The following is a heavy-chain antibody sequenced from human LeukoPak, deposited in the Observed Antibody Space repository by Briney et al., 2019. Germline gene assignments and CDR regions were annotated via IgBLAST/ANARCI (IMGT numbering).Heavy chain of an antibody. D-gene: IGHD4-11*01. Sequence: PSETLSLTCTVSGGSISSYYWSWIRQPPGKGLEWIGCIDHTGTTNYNPSLNSRVTISRDTSKNHFSLQLSSVTAADTAVYFCARGRVSSSTWHSTYYYYFYMDVWGKGTTVTVSS. CDR3: ARGRVSSSTWHSTYYYYFYMDV. CDR1: GGSISSYY. V-gene: IGHV4-59*01. CDR2: IDHTGTT. J-gene: IGHJ6*03.